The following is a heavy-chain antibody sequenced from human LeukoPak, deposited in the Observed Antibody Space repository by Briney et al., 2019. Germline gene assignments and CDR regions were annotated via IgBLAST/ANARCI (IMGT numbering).Heavy chain of an antibody. D-gene: IGHD1-26*01. CDR1: GGTFSSYA. V-gene: IGHV1-69*05. CDR3: ARESGSYFGDDAFDI. J-gene: IGHJ3*02. Sequence: SVKVSCKASGGTFSSYAISWVRRAPGQGLEWMGGIIPIFGTANYAQKFQGRVTITTDESTSTAYMELSSLRSEDTAVYYCARESGSYFGDDAFDIWGQGTMVTVSS. CDR2: IIPIFGTA.